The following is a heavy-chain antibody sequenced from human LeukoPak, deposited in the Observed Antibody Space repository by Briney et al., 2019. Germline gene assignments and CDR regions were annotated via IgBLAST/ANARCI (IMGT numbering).Heavy chain of an antibody. CDR2: MNPNSGNT. D-gene: IGHD3-10*01. J-gene: IGHJ4*02. V-gene: IGHV1-8*01. Sequence: GAPVKVSCKASGYTITSYDINWVRRATGQGLEWMGWMNPNSGNTGYAQKFQGRVTMTRNTSISTAYMELSSLRSEDTAVYYCARGQVVRGVINYWGQGTLVTVSS. CDR3: ARGQVVRGVINY. CDR1: GYTITSYD.